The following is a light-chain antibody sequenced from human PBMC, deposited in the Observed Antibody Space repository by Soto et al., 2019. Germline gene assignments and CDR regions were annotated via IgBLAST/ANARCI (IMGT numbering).Light chain of an antibody. V-gene: IGKV1-39*01. J-gene: IGKJ1*01. CDR3: QQSYSAPPT. CDR2: ASS. CDR1: QSISSY. Sequence: DIQMTQSPSSLSASIGGRVTITCRASQSISSYLNWYQQKPGMAPKLLIYASSTLESGVPSRFSGRGSGTDFTLTIDSLQTEDFATYYCQQSYSAPPTFGQGTKV.